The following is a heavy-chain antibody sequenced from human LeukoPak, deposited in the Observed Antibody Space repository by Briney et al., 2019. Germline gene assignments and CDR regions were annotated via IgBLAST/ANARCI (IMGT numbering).Heavy chain of an antibody. CDR1: GFTFSSYA. CDR2: ISGSGGST. J-gene: IGHJ4*02. Sequence: GGSLRLSCAASGFTFSSYAMSWVRQAPGKGLEWVSAISGSGGSTYYADSVKGRFTISRDNSKNTLYLQMNSLRAEDTAVCYCAKDRYSSGWRTYFDYWGQGTLVTVSS. D-gene: IGHD6-19*01. CDR3: AKDRYSSGWRTYFDY. V-gene: IGHV3-23*01.